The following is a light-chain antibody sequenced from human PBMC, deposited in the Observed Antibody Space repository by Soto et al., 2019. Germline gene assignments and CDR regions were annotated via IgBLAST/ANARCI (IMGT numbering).Light chain of an antibody. CDR2: DVN. V-gene: IGLV2-11*01. J-gene: IGLJ1*01. CDR3: CSYAGTYTHYV. Sequence: QSELTQARSVSGSPGQSVTISCTGTSSDVGGYNFVSWYQQHPGKAPKLMIYDVNKRPSGVPGRFSGSKSGNTASLTISGLQAEDEADYYCCSYAGTYTHYVFGTGTKVTVL. CDR1: SSDVGGYNF.